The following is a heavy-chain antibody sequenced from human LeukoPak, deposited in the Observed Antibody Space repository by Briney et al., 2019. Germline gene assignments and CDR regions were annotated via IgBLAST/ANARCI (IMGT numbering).Heavy chain of an antibody. CDR2: ISGSGGST. CDR1: GFTFSSYA. Sequence: PGGSLRLSCAASGFTFSSYAMSWVRQAPGKGLEWVSAISGSGGSTYYADSVKGRFTISRDNSKNTLYLQMNSLRAEDTAVYYCAKGEGDQWLATNWFDPWGQGTLVTVSS. V-gene: IGHV3-23*01. J-gene: IGHJ5*02. D-gene: IGHD6-19*01. CDR3: AKGEGDQWLATNWFDP.